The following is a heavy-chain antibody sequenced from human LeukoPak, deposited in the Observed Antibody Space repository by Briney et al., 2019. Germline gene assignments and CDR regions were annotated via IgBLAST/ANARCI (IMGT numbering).Heavy chain of an antibody. CDR1: GFTFSSYS. Sequence: GGSLRLSRAASGFTFSSYSMNWVRQAPGKGLEWVSYISSSSTIYYADSVKGRFTISRDNAKNSLYLQMNSLRAEDTAVYYCARDCTKQWLPPGWFDPWGQGTLVTVSS. CDR3: ARDCTKQWLPPGWFDP. CDR2: ISSSSTI. J-gene: IGHJ5*02. D-gene: IGHD6-19*01. V-gene: IGHV3-48*01.